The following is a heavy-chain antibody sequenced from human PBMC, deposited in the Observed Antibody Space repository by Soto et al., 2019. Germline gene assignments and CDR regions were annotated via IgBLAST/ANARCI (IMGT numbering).Heavy chain of an antibody. V-gene: IGHV4-30-4*01. CDR3: ARVGADGYNLDY. CDR1: GGSIRSGDYY. J-gene: IGHJ4*02. CDR2: IYNTGST. D-gene: IGHD5-12*01. Sequence: QVQLQESGAGLVKPSQTLSLTCTVSGGSIRSGDYYWAWIRQPPGKGLEWIGYIYNTGSTYYNPPLKSRLSIAVDPSKRQFTMELSSVTAADTAVYYCARVGADGYNLDYWGQGAPVTVSS.